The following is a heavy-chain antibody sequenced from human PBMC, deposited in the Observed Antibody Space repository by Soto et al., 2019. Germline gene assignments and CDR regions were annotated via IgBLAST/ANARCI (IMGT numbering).Heavy chain of an antibody. Sequence: PSETLSLTCTVSGGSISSGDYYWSWIRQPPGKGLEWIGYIYYSGSTYYNPSLKSRVTISVDTSKNQFSLKLSSVTAADTAVYYCASQPAFNYYDSSGYYYDYWGQGTLVTVSS. J-gene: IGHJ4*02. CDR2: IYYSGST. CDR3: ASQPAFNYYDSSGYYYDY. CDR1: GGSISSGDYY. D-gene: IGHD3-22*01. V-gene: IGHV4-30-4*01.